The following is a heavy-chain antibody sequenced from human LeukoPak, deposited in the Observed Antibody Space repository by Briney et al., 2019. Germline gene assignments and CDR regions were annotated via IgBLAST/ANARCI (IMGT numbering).Heavy chain of an antibody. CDR1: GYTLTELS. CDR3: ARDDAYSYGYVN. D-gene: IGHD5-18*01. J-gene: IGHJ4*02. V-gene: IGHV1-24*01. Sequence: ASVKVSCKVSGYTLTELSMHWVRQAPGKGLEWMGGFDPEVGKTIYAQKFQGRVTMTTDTSTSTAYMELSSLRSEDTAVYYCARDDAYSYGYVNWGQGTLVTVSS. CDR2: FDPEVGKT.